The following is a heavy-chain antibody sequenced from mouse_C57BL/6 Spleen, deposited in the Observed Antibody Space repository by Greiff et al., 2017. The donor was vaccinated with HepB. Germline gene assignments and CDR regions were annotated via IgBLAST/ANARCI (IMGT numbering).Heavy chain of an antibody. CDR2: IYPRSGNT. Sequence: QVQLQQSGAELARPGASVKLSCKASGYTFTSYGISWVKQRTGQGLEWIGEIYPRSGNTYYNEKFKGKATLTADKSSSTAYMELRSLTAEDSAVYFCARDKEDYAMDYWGQGTSVTVSS. J-gene: IGHJ4*01. V-gene: IGHV1-81*01. CDR1: GYTFTSYG. CDR3: ARDKEDYAMDY.